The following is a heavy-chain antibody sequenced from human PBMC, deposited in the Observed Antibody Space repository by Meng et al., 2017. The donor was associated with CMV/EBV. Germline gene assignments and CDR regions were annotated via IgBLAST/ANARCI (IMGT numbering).Heavy chain of an antibody. J-gene: IGHJ4*02. Sequence: VQPQESRPGLVNPSQTLSLTCTVSGGSISSGDYYWSWIRQPPGKGLEWTGYIYYSGSTYYNPSLKSRVTISVDTSKNQFSLKLSSVTAADTAVYYCARVGRTSCYDYWGQGTLVTGSS. CDR3: ARVGRTSCYDY. CDR2: IYYSGST. D-gene: IGHD2-2*01. CDR1: GGSISSGDYY. V-gene: IGHV4-30-4*08.